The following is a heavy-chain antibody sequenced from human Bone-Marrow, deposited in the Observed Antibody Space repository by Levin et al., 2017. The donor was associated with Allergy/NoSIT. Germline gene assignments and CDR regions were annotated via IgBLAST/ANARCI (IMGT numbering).Heavy chain of an antibody. V-gene: IGHV3-49*04. D-gene: IGHD2-15*01. CDR2: IRSKAYGGTT. CDR3: TSGILGYCSGGSCYPPFDY. Sequence: GGSLRLSCTASGFTFGDYAMSWVRQAPGKGLEWVGFIRSKAYGGTTEYAASVKGRFTISRDDSKSIAYLQMNSLKTEDTAVYYCTSGILGYCSGGSCYPPFDYWGQGTLVTVSS. CDR1: GFTFGDYA. J-gene: IGHJ4*02.